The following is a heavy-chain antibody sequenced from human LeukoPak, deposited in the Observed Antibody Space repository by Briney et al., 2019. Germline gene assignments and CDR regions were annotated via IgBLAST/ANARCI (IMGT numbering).Heavy chain of an antibody. CDR1: GFTFSNYA. Sequence: PGGSLRLSCAASGFTFSNYAMSWVRQAPGKGLEWVSLISGSGFSTYYADSVKGRFTISRDNSKNTLYLQMNSLRAEDTAVCYCAKAPRGYEWFLDYWGQGTLVTVSS. D-gene: IGHD2-8*01. J-gene: IGHJ4*02. V-gene: IGHV3-23*01. CDR2: ISGSGFST. CDR3: AKAPRGYEWFLDY.